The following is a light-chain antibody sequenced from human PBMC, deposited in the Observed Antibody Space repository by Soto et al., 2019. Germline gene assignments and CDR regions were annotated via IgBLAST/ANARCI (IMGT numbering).Light chain of an antibody. Sequence: DIQLTQSPSFLSASVGDRVTITCRASQGISSYLAWYQQKPGKAPKLLIYAASTLQSGVPSRFRGSGSGTEFTLTISSLPPEDFASYYCQQLFSYPLFTFGPGTKVDIK. CDR1: QGISSY. CDR2: AAS. CDR3: QQLFSYPLFT. J-gene: IGKJ3*01. V-gene: IGKV1-9*01.